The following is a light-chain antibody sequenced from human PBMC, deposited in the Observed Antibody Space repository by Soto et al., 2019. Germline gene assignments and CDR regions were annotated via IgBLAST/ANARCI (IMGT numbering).Light chain of an antibody. CDR2: MAS. CDR1: QSLSKW. J-gene: IGKJ1*01. V-gene: IGKV1-5*03. CDR3: QQYTNYDSHSWT. Sequence: DIQMTQSPSTLSASVGDRVTITCRASQSLSKWLAWYQQKPGKAPKLLIYMASTLETGVPSRFSGSGSGTEFTLTISSLQSDDIATYYCQQYTNYDSHSWTFGQGTKVEIK.